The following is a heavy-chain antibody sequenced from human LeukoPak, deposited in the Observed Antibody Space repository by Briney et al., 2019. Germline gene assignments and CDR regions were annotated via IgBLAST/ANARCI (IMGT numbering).Heavy chain of an antibody. Sequence: SETLSLTCLVSGGSISGSHWSWIRQPPGRGLEWIGYIHYTGSTDYNPSLRSRVTLSIDMSKNQFSLRLSSVTAADTAVYYCARTGGDCSSGLCYYAMDVWGQGTTVTVS. CDR2: IHYTGST. D-gene: IGHD2-21*02. CDR3: ARTGGDCSSGLCYYAMDV. V-gene: IGHV4-59*01. CDR1: GGSISGSH. J-gene: IGHJ6*02.